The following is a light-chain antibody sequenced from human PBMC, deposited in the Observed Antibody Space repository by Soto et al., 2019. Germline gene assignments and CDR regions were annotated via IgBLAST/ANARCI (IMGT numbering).Light chain of an antibody. CDR2: LNSDGSH. V-gene: IGLV4-69*01. CDR3: QTGGTGFGV. Sequence: QLVLTQSPSASASLGASVKLTCTLSSGHSSYAIAWHQQQPEKGPRYLMKLNSDGSHSKGDGIPDRFSGSSSGAERYLTSSSLQSEDEADYYCQTGGTGFGVFGGGTKVTVL. J-gene: IGLJ2*01. CDR1: SGHSSYA.